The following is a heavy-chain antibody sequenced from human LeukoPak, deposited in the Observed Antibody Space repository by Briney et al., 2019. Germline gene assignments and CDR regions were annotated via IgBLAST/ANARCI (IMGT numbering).Heavy chain of an antibody. J-gene: IGHJ4*02. CDR3: ARDPFATAGYFDY. Sequence: PGGSLRLSCAASGFTFNRNVMSWVRQAPGKGLEWVSVIYSGGSTYYADSVKGRFTISRDNSKNTLYLQMNSLRAEDTAVYYCARDPFATAGYFDYWGQGTLVTVSS. D-gene: IGHD6-13*01. V-gene: IGHV3-53*01. CDR1: GFTFNRNV. CDR2: IYSGGST.